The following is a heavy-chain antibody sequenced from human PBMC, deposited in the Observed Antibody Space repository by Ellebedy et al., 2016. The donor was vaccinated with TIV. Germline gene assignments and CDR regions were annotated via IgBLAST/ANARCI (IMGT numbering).Heavy chain of an antibody. CDR2: VYHRGSS. CDR3: ARDYSGSGSYYPFDS. V-gene: IGHV4-38-2*02. Sequence: MPSETLSLTCSVSDYYISSGHFWAWLRRPPGKGLEWIGSVYHRGSSYYTPSLKSRVTMSVDTSKNQFSLKLNSVTAADKAVYYCARDYSGSGSYYPFDSWGQGTLVTVSS. J-gene: IGHJ4*02. CDR1: DYYISSGHF. D-gene: IGHD3-10*01.